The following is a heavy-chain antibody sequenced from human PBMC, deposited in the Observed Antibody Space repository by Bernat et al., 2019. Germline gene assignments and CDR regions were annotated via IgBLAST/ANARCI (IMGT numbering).Heavy chain of an antibody. Sequence: QLQLQESGPGLVKPSETLSLTCTVSGGSISSSNYYWGWIRQPPGKGLEWIGSIYYSGSTYYSPSLKSRVTISIDTSKNQFSLKLSSVTAADTAVYYCAGGVRAGTWWFDRWGQGTLVTVSS. D-gene: IGHD6-19*01. J-gene: IGHJ5*02. V-gene: IGHV4-39*07. CDR3: AGGVRAGTWWFDR. CDR1: GGSISSSNYY. CDR2: IYYSGST.